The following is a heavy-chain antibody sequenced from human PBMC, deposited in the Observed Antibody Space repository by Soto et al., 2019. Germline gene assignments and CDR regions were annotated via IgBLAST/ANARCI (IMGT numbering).Heavy chain of an antibody. D-gene: IGHD5-12*01. CDR2: ISWNSGSI. CDR1: GFTLDDYA. J-gene: IGHJ4*02. V-gene: IGHV3-9*01. CDR3: AKDWTDSGYDRFDY. Sequence: EVQLVESGGGLVQPGRSLRLSCAASGFTLDDYAMHWVRQAPGKGLEWVSGISWNSGSIGYADSVKGRFTISRDNAKNSLYLQMNSLRAEDTALYYCAKDWTDSGYDRFDYWGQGTLVTVSS.